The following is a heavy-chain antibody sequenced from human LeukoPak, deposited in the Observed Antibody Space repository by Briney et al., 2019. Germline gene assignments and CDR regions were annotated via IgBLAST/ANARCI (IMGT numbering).Heavy chain of an antibody. CDR2: IDGSGGTT. Sequence: PGGSLRLSCAASGFTFTRNAMAWVRQAPGKGLEWVSAIDGSGGTTFYADSVKGRVTNSRVQSTNTVYLQMNSLRADDTAVYYCAKAHCSSTSCSRADNWGQGTLVTVSS. CDR3: AKAHCSSTSCSRADN. J-gene: IGHJ4*02. CDR1: GFTFTRNA. V-gene: IGHV3-23*01. D-gene: IGHD2-2*01.